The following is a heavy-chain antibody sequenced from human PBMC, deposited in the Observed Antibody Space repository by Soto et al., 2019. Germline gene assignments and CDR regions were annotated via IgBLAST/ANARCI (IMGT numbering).Heavy chain of an antibody. D-gene: IGHD5-12*01. CDR2: IYYRGST. CDR1: GGSISSGGYY. CDR3: ASEVISNASGYDSGSFDY. V-gene: IGHV4-31*03. J-gene: IGHJ4*02. Sequence: QVQLQESGPGLVKPSQTLSLTCTVSGGSISSGGYYWSWIRQHPGKGLEWIGYIYYRGSTYYNPFLKTRVTISVDTSKNQFSLKLSSVPAADTAVYYCASEVISNASGYDSGSFDYWGQGTLVTVSS.